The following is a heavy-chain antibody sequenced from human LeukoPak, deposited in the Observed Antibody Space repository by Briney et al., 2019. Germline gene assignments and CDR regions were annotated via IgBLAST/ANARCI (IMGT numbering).Heavy chain of an antibody. CDR3: ARGPPIAVAGTVFDY. Sequence: ASVKVSCKTSGYTFTSYDINWVRQATGQGLEWMGWMNPNSGNTGYAQKFQGRVTMTRNTSTSTAYMELSSLRSEDTAVYYCARGPPIAVAGTVFDYWGQGTLVTVSS. CDR1: GYTFTSYD. D-gene: IGHD6-19*01. V-gene: IGHV1-8*01. CDR2: MNPNSGNT. J-gene: IGHJ4*02.